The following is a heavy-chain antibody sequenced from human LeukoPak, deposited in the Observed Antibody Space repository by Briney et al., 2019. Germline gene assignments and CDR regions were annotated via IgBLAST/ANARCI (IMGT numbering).Heavy chain of an antibody. D-gene: IGHD4-17*01. Sequence: ASVKVSCKASGYTFTSYYMHWVRQAPGQGLEWMGIINPSGGSTSYAQKFQGRVTITADKSTSTAYMELSSLRSEDTAVYYCAREKGYGDYVLSPMDVWGQGTTVTVSS. CDR3: AREKGYGDYVLSPMDV. CDR2: INPSGGST. J-gene: IGHJ6*02. CDR1: GYTFTSYY. V-gene: IGHV1-46*01.